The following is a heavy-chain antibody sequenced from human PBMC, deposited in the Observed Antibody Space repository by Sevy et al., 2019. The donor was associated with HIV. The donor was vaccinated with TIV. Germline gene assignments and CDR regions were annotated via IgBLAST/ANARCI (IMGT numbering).Heavy chain of an antibody. CDR2: IRNRPNSYTT. CDR1: GFTFSNYW. Sequence: GGSLRLSCAASGFTFSNYWMSWVRQAPGKGLEWVGRIRNRPNSYTTEYAASVKGRFTISRDDSRNSVYLQMNSLKTQDSAGYYCVRGPNCGVGGCQQISPYCLDVWGKGATVTVSS. D-gene: IGHD2-15*01. CDR3: VRGPNCGVGGCQQISPYCLDV. J-gene: IGHJ6*03. V-gene: IGHV3-72*01.